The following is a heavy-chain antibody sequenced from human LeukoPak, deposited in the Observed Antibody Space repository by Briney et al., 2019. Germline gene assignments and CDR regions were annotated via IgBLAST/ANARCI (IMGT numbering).Heavy chain of an antibody. J-gene: IGHJ4*02. CDR3: ARDPRRGSYYVI. CDR1: GGSISSGDYY. V-gene: IGHV4-31*03. Sequence: SETLSLTCTVSGGSISSGDYYWSWIRQPPGKGLERIGYIYYSGSTYYNPSLKSRVTISVDTSKNQFSLKLSSVTAADTAVYYCARDPRRGSYYVIWGQGTLVTVSS. D-gene: IGHD1-26*01. CDR2: IYYSGST.